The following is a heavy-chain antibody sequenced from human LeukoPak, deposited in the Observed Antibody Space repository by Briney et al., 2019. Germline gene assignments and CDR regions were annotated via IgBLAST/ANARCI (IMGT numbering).Heavy chain of an antibody. J-gene: IGHJ4*02. D-gene: IGHD3-22*01. CDR2: INPSGGST. Sequence: EASVKVSCKASGYTFTSYYMHWVRQAPGQGLEWMGIINPSGGSTSYAQKFQGRVTMTRDTSTSTVYMELSSLRSEDTAVYHCARGIGYYDSSGPFDYWGQGTLVTVSS. CDR3: ARGIGYYDSSGPFDY. V-gene: IGHV1-46*01. CDR1: GYTFTSYY.